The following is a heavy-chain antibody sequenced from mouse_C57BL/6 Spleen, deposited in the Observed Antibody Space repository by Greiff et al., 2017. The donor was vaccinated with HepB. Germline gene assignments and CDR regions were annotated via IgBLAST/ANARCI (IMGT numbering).Heavy chain of an antibody. D-gene: IGHD2-4*01. J-gene: IGHJ3*01. CDR2: INPSTGGT. CDR3: ASPFYDYDWFAY. V-gene: IGHV1-42*01. CDR1: GYSFTGYY. Sequence: EVQLQQSGPELVKPGASVKISCKASGYSFTGYYMNWVKQSPEKSLEWIGEINPSTGGTTYNQKFKAKATLTVDKSSSTAYMQLKSLTSEDSAVYFYASPFYDYDWFAYWGQGTLVTVSA.